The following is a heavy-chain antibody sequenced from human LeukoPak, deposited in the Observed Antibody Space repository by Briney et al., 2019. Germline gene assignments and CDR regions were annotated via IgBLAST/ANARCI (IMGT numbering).Heavy chain of an antibody. V-gene: IGHV3-11*01. CDR3: ARVPTGNGSD. Sequence: GGSLRLSCAASGFSFSDYYMTWIRQAPGKGLEWVSYINGTGRTIYYADSVKGRFTISRDNAENSLYLQMNSLRAEDTAVYYCARVPTGNGSDWGQGTLVTVSS. D-gene: IGHD1-1*01. CDR2: INGTGRTI. CDR1: GFSFSDYY. J-gene: IGHJ4*02.